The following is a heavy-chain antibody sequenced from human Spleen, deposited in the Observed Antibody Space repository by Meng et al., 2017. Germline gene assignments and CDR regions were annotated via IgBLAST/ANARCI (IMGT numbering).Heavy chain of an antibody. V-gene: IGHV3-13*01. J-gene: IGHJ4*02. CDR2: IGIGGDT. CDR1: GFTFSSYD. Sequence: IQLVESGGGVVQPGGSLRLSCAASGFTFSSYDMHWVRQATGKGLEWVSVIGIGGDTHYPGSVKGRFTISRENAKNSVYLQMNSLRAGDTAVYYCARARDTAMDYWGQGTLVTVSS. D-gene: IGHD5-18*01. CDR3: ARARDTAMDY.